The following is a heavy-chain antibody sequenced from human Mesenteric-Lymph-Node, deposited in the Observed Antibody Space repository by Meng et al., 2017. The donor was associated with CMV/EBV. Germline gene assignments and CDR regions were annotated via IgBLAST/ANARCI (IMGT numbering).Heavy chain of an antibody. D-gene: IGHD3-22*01. CDR3: AVTYYYDSSGSNPGDY. CDR2: ISGSDNII. Sequence: GGSLRLSCAASGFIFSDYYMSWIRQAPGKGLEWVSYISGSDNIIYYADSVKGRFTISRDNAKNSLYLQMNSLRAEDTAVYYCAVTYYYDSSGSNPGDYWGQGTLVTVSS. J-gene: IGHJ4*02. V-gene: IGHV3-11*01. CDR1: GFIFSDYY.